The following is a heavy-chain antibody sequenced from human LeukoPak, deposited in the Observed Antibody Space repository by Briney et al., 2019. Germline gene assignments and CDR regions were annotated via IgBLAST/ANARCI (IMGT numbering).Heavy chain of an antibody. J-gene: IGHJ4*02. CDR1: GYTFTGYY. D-gene: IGHD3-9*01. Sequence: AASVKVSCKASGYTFTGYYVHWVRQAPGQGLEWMGWINPNSGGTNYAQKFQGRVTMTRDTSISTAYMELSRLRSDDTAVYYCARGSEIRYFDWPKYYFDYWGQGTLVTVSS. CDR2: INPNSGGT. V-gene: IGHV1-2*02. CDR3: ARGSEIRYFDWPKYYFDY.